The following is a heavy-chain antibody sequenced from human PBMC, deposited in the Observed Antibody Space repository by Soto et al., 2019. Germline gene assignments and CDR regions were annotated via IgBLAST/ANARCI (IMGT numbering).Heavy chain of an antibody. CDR1: GFTFSSYW. D-gene: IGHD1-1*01. CDR2: IKQDGSEK. V-gene: IGHV3-7*03. CDR3: ARSGGLERRNYYYYYGMDV. Sequence: GGSLRLSCAASGFTFSSYWMSWVRQAPGKGLEWVANIKQDGSEKYYVDSVKGRFTISRDNAKNSLYLQMNSLRAEDTAVYYCARSGGLERRNYYYYYGMDVWGQGTTVTVS. J-gene: IGHJ6*02.